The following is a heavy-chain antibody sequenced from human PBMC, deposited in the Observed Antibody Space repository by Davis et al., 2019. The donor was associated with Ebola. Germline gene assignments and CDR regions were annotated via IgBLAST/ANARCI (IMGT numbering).Heavy chain of an antibody. CDR2: TIPIFGTA. CDR1: GGTFSSYV. V-gene: IGHV1-69*13. D-gene: IGHD5-24*01. CDR3: TREGSKRDGNNYY. Sequence: AASAQVSCKASGGTFSSYVISRLGQAASQGPEWLGGTIPIFGTANYAQKFQGRVTITADESTTTVYMELRSLRYEDTAVYYCTREGSKRDGNNYYWGQGTLVTVSS. J-gene: IGHJ4*02.